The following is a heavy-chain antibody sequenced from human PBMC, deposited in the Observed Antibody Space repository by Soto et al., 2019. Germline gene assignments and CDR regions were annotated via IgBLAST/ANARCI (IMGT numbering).Heavy chain of an antibody. J-gene: IGHJ4*02. CDR2: TYYRSKWYN. CDR3: ARDRTLTHFDY. D-gene: IGHD3-9*01. Sequence: QVQLQQSGPGLVKPSQTLSLTCAISGDSVSSNSAVWNWIRQSPSRGLEWLGRTYYRSKWYNDYAVSVRSXXTXNXXTSKNQFSLQLNSVSPEDTAVYYCARDRTLTHFDYWGQGTLVTVSS. CDR1: GDSVSSNSAV. V-gene: IGHV6-1*01.